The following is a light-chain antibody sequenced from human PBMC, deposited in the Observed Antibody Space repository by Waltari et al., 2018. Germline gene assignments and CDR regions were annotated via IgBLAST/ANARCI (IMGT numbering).Light chain of an antibody. CDR1: QSVLYSSNNKNY. CDR2: WAS. CDR3: QQYYNTPRT. Sequence: DIVMNQSPDSLAVSLGERASINCAPSQSVLYSSNNKNYLAWYQQKPGQPPTLLIYWASTRESGVPDRFIGSGSGTDFTLTINTLQAEDVAVYYCQQYYNTPRTFGQGTKVEIK. V-gene: IGKV4-1*01. J-gene: IGKJ1*01.